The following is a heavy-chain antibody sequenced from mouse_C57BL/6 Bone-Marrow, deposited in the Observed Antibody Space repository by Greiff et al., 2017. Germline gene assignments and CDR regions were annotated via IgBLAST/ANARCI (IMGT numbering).Heavy chain of an antibody. Sequence: EVQRVESGGGLVKPGGSLKLSCAASGFTFSSYAMSWVRQTPEKRLEWVATISDGGSYTYYPDNVKGRFTISRDNAKNNLYLQMSHLKSEDTAMYYCAREAYGYDDFDYWGQGTTLTVSS. CDR1: GFTFSSYA. J-gene: IGHJ2*01. V-gene: IGHV5-4*01. CDR3: AREAYGYDDFDY. D-gene: IGHD2-2*01. CDR2: ISDGGSYT.